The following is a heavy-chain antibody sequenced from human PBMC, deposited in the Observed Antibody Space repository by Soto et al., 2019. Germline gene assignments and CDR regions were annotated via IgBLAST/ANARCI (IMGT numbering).Heavy chain of an antibody. CDR2: ISAYNGNT. Sequence: QVPLVQSGAEVKKPGASVKVSCKASGYTFTSYGISWVRQAPGQGLEWMGWISAYNGNTNYAQKLQGRVTMTTDTSTSTAYMELRSLRYDDTAVYYCARDPYGDYVGDDAFDIWGQGTMVTVSS. J-gene: IGHJ3*02. D-gene: IGHD4-17*01. CDR3: ARDPYGDYVGDDAFDI. V-gene: IGHV1-18*04. CDR1: GYTFTSYG.